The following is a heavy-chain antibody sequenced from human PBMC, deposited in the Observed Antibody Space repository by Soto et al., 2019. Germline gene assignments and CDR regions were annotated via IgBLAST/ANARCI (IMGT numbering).Heavy chain of an antibody. Sequence: QVQLVESGGGVVQPGRSLRLSCAASGFTFSSYGMHWVRQAPGKGLEWVAVISYDGSNKYYADSVKGRFTISRDNSKNTLYRQMKSRRVEDPVVYYCVKAGGRTPDYWAREPWSPSPQ. CDR2: ISYDGSNK. J-gene: IGHJ4*02. V-gene: IGHV3-30*18. CDR1: GFTFSSYG. D-gene: IGHD3-10*01. CDR3: VKAGGRTPDY.